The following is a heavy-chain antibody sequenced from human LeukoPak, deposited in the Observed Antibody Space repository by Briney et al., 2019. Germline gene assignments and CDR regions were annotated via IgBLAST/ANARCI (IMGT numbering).Heavy chain of an antibody. J-gene: IGHJ5*02. CDR3: ARVSPKADGWFDP. D-gene: IGHD3-3*02. V-gene: IGHV4-30-2*01. CDR2: IYHSGST. Sequence: SPSETLSLTCAVSGGSISSGGYSWSWIRQPPGKGLEWIGYIYHSGSTYYNPSLKSRVTIPVDGSKNQFSLKLSSVTAADTAVYYCARVSPKADGWFDPWGQGTLVTVSS. CDR1: GGSISSGGYS.